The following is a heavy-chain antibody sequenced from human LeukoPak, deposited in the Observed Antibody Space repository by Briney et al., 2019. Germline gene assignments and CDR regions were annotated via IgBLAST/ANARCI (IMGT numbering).Heavy chain of an antibody. Sequence: GGSLRLSCAASGFTFSGYAMHWVRQAPGKGLEWLANILPDGSQKYYVDSVEGRFTISRDNPKNSLYLQINNLRAEDTAVYYCGRLAHNAWYAIDFWGQGTLVTVSS. CDR1: GFTFSGYA. CDR2: ILPDGSQK. J-gene: IGHJ4*02. V-gene: IGHV3-7*01. D-gene: IGHD2-2*01. CDR3: GRLAHNAWYAIDF.